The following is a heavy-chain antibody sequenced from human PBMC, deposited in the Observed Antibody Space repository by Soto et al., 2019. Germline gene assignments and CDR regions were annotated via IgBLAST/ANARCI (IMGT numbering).Heavy chain of an antibody. V-gene: IGHV3-33*01. CDR3: ARDQGDIVLVPAAFPPLYYFEY. CDR2: IWYDGSNK. J-gene: IGHJ4*02. CDR1: GFTFSSYG. D-gene: IGHD2-2*01. Sequence: PGGSLRLSCAASGFTFSSYGMHWVRQAPGKGLEWVAVIWYDGSNKYYADSVKGRFTISRDNSKNTLYLQMNSLRAEDTAVYYCARDQGDIVLVPAAFPPLYYFEYWGQGTLVTVSS.